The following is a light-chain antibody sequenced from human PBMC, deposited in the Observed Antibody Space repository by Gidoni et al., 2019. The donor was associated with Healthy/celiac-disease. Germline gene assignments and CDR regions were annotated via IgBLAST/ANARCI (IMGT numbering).Light chain of an antibody. V-gene: IGLV1-40*01. CDR2: GNS. Sequence: QSVLTQPHSVSGDPGQRVTISCTGCSSNIGAGYDVHWYQQLPGTAPKLLIYGNSNRPSWVPDRFSGSKSGTSASLAITGLQAEDEADYYCQSYDSSLSGHVVFGGGTKLTVL. J-gene: IGLJ2*01. CDR1: SSNIGAGYD. CDR3: QSYDSSLSGHVV.